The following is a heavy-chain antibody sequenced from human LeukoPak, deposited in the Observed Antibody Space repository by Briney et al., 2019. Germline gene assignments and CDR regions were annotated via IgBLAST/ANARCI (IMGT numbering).Heavy chain of an antibody. V-gene: IGHV6-1*01. CDR3: ARVHYYDSSGYRQFDY. CDR1: GDSVSSNSAA. D-gene: IGHD3-22*01. CDR2: TYYRSKWYN. Sequence: SQTLSLTCAISGDSVSSNSAAWNWIRQSPSRGLEWLGRTYYRSKWYNDYAVSVKSRITINPDTSKNQFYLQMNSVTPEDTAVYYCARVHYYDSSGYRQFDYWGQGTLVTVSS. J-gene: IGHJ4*02.